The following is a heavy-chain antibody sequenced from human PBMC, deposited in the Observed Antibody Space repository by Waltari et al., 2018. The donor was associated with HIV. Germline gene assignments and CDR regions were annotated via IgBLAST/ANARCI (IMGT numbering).Heavy chain of an antibody. CDR1: SESFSGNF. J-gene: IGHJ4*02. CDR2: VNHSGRN. Sequence: QVQLKQWGAGVLKPSETLSLTCAVYSESFSGNFWSWIRQPPGQGLEWFGEVNHSGRNNYNPPLKGPVTISVDTSKKPFSLRLTSVTAAETALYYCARVPIRGFGSYTFDSWGQGTLVTVSS. V-gene: IGHV4-34*01. D-gene: IGHD2-2*02. CDR3: ARVPIRGFGSYTFDS.